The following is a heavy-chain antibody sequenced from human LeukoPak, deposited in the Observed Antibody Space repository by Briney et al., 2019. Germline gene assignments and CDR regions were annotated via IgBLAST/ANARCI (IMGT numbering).Heavy chain of an antibody. CDR2: IYYSGST. Sequence: PSETLSLTCAVYGGSFSGYYWSWIRQPPGKGLEWIGSIYYSGSTYYNPFLKSRVTISVDTSKNQFSLKLSSVTAADTAVYYCARAGNSYGTFDYWGQGTLVTVSS. V-gene: IGHV4-34*01. J-gene: IGHJ4*02. CDR3: ARAGNSYGTFDY. CDR1: GGSFSGYY. D-gene: IGHD5-18*01.